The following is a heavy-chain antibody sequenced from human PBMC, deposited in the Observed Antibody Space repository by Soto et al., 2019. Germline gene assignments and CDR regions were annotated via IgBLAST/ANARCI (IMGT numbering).Heavy chain of an antibody. CDR3: ARASATIAAAAIFDY. CDR2: INHSGST. J-gene: IGHJ4*02. Sequence: SETLSLTCAVYGGSFSGYYWTWIRQPPGTGLEWIGEINHSGSTNYNPSLESRVRMSVDKSRNQFSLKLTSVSAADTAVYYCARASATIAAAAIFDYWGQGTLVTVSS. V-gene: IGHV4-34*01. D-gene: IGHD6-25*01. CDR1: GGSFSGYY.